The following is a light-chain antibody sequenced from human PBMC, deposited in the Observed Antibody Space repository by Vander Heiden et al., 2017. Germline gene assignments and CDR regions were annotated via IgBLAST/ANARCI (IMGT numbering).Light chain of an antibody. CDR2: KAS. J-gene: IGKJ1*01. Sequence: KMMQPPSTLSASVGDKVTITCRASQSIGFWLVWYQQKPGKAPHLLIYKASSIQSGVPSRFSGKGSGTEFTLTISSLQPDDFATYYCQKYNSNPWTFGQGTKLEIK. V-gene: IGKV1-5*03. CDR1: QSIGFW. CDR3: QKYNSNPWT.